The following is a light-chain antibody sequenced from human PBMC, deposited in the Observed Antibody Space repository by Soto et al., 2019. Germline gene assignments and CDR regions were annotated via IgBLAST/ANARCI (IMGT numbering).Light chain of an antibody. CDR2: EVS. V-gene: IGLV2-14*01. Sequence: QSALTQPATVSGSPGQPITISCTGTSSDVGGYDYVSWYQQHPSKVPKLIIYEVSIRASGVSNRFSASKSANTASLTISGHQPEDEADYCCSSFTSSGTLFGGGTKLTVL. J-gene: IGLJ3*02. CDR1: SSDVGGYDY. CDR3: SSFTSSGTL.